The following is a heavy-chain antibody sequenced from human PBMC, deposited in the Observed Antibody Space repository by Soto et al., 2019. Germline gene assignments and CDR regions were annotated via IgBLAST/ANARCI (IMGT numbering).Heavy chain of an antibody. CDR3: VDPYFFDY. CDR2: INSDGSGT. D-gene: IGHD2-2*03. J-gene: IGHJ4*02. Sequence: GSLRLSCAASGFTFSGHWMHWVRQAPGKGLVWVSRINSDGSGTSYADSVKGRFTISRDNAKNTLYLQMNSLRAEDTALYYCVDPYFFDYWGQGTLVTVSS. CDR1: GFTFSGHW. V-gene: IGHV3-74*01.